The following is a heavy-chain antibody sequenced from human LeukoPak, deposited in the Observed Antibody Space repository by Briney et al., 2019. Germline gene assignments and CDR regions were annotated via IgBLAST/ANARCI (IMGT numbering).Heavy chain of an antibody. J-gene: IGHJ6*03. Sequence: SETLSLTCAVSGGSISNITNSNWWSWVRQPPGKGLEWIGEIYHSGSTNYNPSLKSRVTISVDKSKNQFSLKLTSVTAADTAVYFCARQYGGTFGRLHYDYFHMDVWGGGTTVTVSS. D-gene: IGHD3/OR15-3a*01. V-gene: IGHV4-4*02. CDR3: ARQYGGTFGRLHYDYFHMDV. CDR2: IYHSGST. CDR1: GGSISNITNSNW.